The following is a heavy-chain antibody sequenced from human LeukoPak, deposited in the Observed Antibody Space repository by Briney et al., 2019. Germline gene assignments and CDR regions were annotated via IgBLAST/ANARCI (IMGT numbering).Heavy chain of an antibody. D-gene: IGHD1-26*01. CDR1: GFTFSSHA. CDR3: AKLVRGPFLFDY. V-gene: IGHV3-23*01. J-gene: IGHJ4*02. Sequence: PGGSLRLSCAASGFTFSSHAMSWVRRAPGKGLEWVSAISGSGGSTYYADSVKGRFTISRDNSKNTLYLQMNSLRAEDTAVYYCAKLVRGPFLFDYWGQGTLVTVSS. CDR2: ISGSGGST.